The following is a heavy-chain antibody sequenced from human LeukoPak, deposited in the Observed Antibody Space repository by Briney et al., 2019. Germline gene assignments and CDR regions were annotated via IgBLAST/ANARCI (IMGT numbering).Heavy chain of an antibody. V-gene: IGHV3-7*01. D-gene: IGHD3-9*01. J-gene: IGHJ4*02. CDR2: IKQDGSEK. CDR1: GFTFSSYW. CDR3: ARGPTFDILTGTAVDY. Sequence: GGSLRLSCAASGFTFSSYWMSWVRQAPGKGLEWVANIKQDGSEKYYVDSVKGRFTISRDNAKNSLYLQMNSLRAEDTAVYYCARGPTFDILTGTAVDYWGQGTLVTVSS.